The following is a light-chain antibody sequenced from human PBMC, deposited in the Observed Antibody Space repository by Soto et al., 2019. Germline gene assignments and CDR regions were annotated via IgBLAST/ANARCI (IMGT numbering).Light chain of an antibody. Sequence: DIQMTQSPSTLSASVGDRVTIACRASQTISSWLAWYQQKPGKAPKLLIYDASSLHAGVPSRFSGSGSGTDFTLTITSLQPDDFATYYCQQYNSFSQTFGQGTKVDIK. CDR1: QTISSW. CDR3: QQYNSFSQT. CDR2: DAS. J-gene: IGKJ1*01. V-gene: IGKV1-5*01.